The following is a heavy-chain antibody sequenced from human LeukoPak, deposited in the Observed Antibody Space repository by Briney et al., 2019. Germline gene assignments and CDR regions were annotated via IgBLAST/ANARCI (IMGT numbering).Heavy chain of an antibody. CDR3: ARRYCSSTSCTLDY. D-gene: IGHD2-2*01. V-gene: IGHV3-48*03. CDR2: VSSSGSTI. Sequence: GGSLRLSCAASGFTFSSYEMNWIRQAPGKGLEWVSYVSSSGSTIYYADSVKGRFTISRDNAKNSLYLQMNNLRGDDTAVYYCARRYCSSTSCTLDYWGQGTQVTVSS. J-gene: IGHJ4*02. CDR1: GFTFSSYE.